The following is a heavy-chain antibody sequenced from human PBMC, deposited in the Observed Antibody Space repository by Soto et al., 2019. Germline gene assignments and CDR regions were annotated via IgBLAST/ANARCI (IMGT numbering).Heavy chain of an antibody. Sequence: TGGSLRLSCAASGFIFSDYEINWVRQAPGKGLEWVSYISGSGLTIYYADSVKGRFTISRDNAKNSLYLQMNSLGVEDTAVYYCARGPYRNTYNWFDSWGQGTLVTVS. CDR1: GFIFSDYE. V-gene: IGHV3-48*03. CDR2: ISGSGLTI. D-gene: IGHD5-12*01. J-gene: IGHJ5*02. CDR3: ARGPYRNTYNWFDS.